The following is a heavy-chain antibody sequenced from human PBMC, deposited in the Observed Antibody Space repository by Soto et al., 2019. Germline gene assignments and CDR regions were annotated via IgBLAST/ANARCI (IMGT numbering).Heavy chain of an antibody. J-gene: IGHJ4*02. CDR1: GFTFDDYA. CDR3: AKDLFGGLRYLFDY. Sequence: EVQLVESGGGLVQPGRSLRLSCAASGFTFDDYAMHWVRQAPGKGLEWVSGISWNSGCIGYADSVKGRFTISRDNAKNSLYLQMNSLRAEDTALYYCAKDLFGGLRYLFDYWGQGTLVTVSS. V-gene: IGHV3-9*01. CDR2: ISWNSGCI. D-gene: IGHD5-12*01.